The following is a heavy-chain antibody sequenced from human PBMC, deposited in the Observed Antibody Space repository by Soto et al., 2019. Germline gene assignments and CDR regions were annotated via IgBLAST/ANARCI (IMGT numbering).Heavy chain of an antibody. D-gene: IGHD3-3*01. J-gene: IGHJ5*02. CDR1: GFTFSSYS. CDR2: ISSSSSTI. CDR3: ARAEYYDFWSGYNWFDP. V-gene: IGHV3-48*02. Sequence: EVQLVESGGGLVQPGGSLRLSRAASGFTFSSYSMNWVRQAPGKGLEWVSYISSSSSTIYYADSVKGRFTISRDNAKNSLYLQMNSLRDEDTAVYYCARAEYYDFWSGYNWFDPWGQGTLVTVSS.